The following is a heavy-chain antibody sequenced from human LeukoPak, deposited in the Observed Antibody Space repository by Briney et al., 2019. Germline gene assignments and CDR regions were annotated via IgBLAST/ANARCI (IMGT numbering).Heavy chain of an antibody. CDR2: ISAYNGNT. CDR1: GYTFTSYG. V-gene: IGHV1-18*01. Sequence: ASVKVSCKASGYTFTSYGISWVQQAPGQGLEWMGWISAYNGNTNYAQKLQGRVTMTTDTSTSTAYMELRSLRSDDTAVYYCARGSSPTTKGEGNDYWGQGTLVTVSS. CDR3: ARGSSPTTKGEGNDY. J-gene: IGHJ4*02. D-gene: IGHD1-14*01.